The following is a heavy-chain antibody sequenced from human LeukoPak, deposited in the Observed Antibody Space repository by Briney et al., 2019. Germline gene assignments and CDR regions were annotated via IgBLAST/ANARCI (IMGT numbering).Heavy chain of an antibody. CDR1: GFTFSSYG. V-gene: IGHV3-30*18. CDR3: AKVGRGGFIVVVPAATYYFDY. CDR2: ISYDGSNK. D-gene: IGHD2-2*01. J-gene: IGHJ4*02. Sequence: PGGSLRLSCAASGFTFSSYGMHWVRQAPGKGLEWVAFISYDGSNKYYADSVKGRFTISRDNSKNTLYLQMNSLRAEDTAVYYWAKVGRGGFIVVVPAATYYFDYWGQGTLVTVSS.